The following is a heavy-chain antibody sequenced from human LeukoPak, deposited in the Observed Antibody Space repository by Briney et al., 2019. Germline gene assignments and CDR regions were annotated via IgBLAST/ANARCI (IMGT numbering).Heavy chain of an antibody. CDR1: GFTFSSYS. CDR3: ARMAGDTSSWTYYFDY. V-gene: IGHV3-48*01. D-gene: IGHD6-13*01. Sequence: PGGSLRLSCAASGFTFSSYSMNWVRQAPGKGLEWVSYISSSGSTIYYADSVKGRFTISRDNAKNSLYLQMNSLRAEDTAVYYCARMAGDTSSWTYYFDYWGQGTLVTVSS. J-gene: IGHJ4*02. CDR2: ISSSGSTI.